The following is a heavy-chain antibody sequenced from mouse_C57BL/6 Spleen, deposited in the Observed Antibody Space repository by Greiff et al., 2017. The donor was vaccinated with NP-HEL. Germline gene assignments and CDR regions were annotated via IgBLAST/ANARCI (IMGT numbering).Heavy chain of an antibody. CDR1: GYSITSGYY. J-gene: IGHJ2*01. D-gene: IGHD1-1*01. CDR2: ISYDGSN. V-gene: IGHV3-6*01. CDR3: ARVDYYGSSPYY. Sequence: EVKLQESGPGLVKPSQSLSLTCSVTGYSITSGYYWNWIRQFPGNKLEWMGYISYDGSNNYNPSLKNRISITRDTSKNQFFLKLNSVTTEDTATYYCARVDYYGSSPYYWGQGTTLTVSS.